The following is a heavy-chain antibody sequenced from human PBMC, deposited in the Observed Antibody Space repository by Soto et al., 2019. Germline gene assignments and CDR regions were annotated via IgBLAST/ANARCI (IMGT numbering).Heavy chain of an antibody. J-gene: IGHJ4*02. CDR2: IIPILGIA. V-gene: IGHV1-69*04. Sequence: ASVKVSCKASGGTFSSYTISWVRQAPGQGLEWMGRIIPILGIANYAQKFQGRVTITADKSTSTAYMELSSLRSEDTAVYYCAREQDIVVTPYYFDYWGQGTLVTVSS. CDR1: GGTFSSYT. CDR3: AREQDIVVTPYYFDY. D-gene: IGHD5-12*01.